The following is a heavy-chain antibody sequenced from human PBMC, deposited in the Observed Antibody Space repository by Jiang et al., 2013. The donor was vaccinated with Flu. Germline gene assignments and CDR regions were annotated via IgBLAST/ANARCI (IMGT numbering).Heavy chain of an antibody. CDR1: GDSVSSNSAG. D-gene: IGHD3-10*01. CDR2: TYYRSKWYN. V-gene: IGHV6-1*01. J-gene: IGHJ3*01. Sequence: TLSLTCAISGDSVSSNSAGWSWIRQSPSRGLEWLGRTYYRSKWYNDYAVSLKGRIIINPDTSKNQFSLQLNSVTPEDTAVYYCARGGGALNVWGQGTMVTVSS. CDR3: ARGGGALNV.